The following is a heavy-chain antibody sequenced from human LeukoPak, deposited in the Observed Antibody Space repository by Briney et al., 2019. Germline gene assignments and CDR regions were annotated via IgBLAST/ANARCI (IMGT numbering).Heavy chain of an antibody. D-gene: IGHD2-15*01. J-gene: IGHJ5*02. V-gene: IGHV3-11*04. CDR3: ARDSEVVVGGSSWFDP. CDR2: ISSSGSTI. Sequence: GGSLRLSCAASGFTFSDYYMSWIRQAPGKGLEWVSYISSSGSTIYYADSVKGRFTISRDNAKNSLYLQMNSLRAEDTAVYYCARDSEVVVGGSSWFDPWGQGTLVTVSS. CDR1: GFTFSDYY.